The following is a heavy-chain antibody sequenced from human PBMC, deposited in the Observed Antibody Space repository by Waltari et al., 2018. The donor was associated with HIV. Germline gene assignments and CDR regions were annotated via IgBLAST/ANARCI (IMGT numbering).Heavy chain of an antibody. J-gene: IGHJ6*02. Sequence: EVQVLESGGALVQPGGSLRLSCAASGFTFSNYGMSWVRQAPGKGLEWVSTISGSGGSTYYADSVMGRFTVSRDNSKNTLYLQMNSLRAEDTAVYFCVKEHQYSHSWYSYYGMDVWGQGTTVTVSS. V-gene: IGHV3-23*01. CDR3: VKEHQYSHSWYSYYGMDV. D-gene: IGHD6-13*01. CDR2: ISGSGGST. CDR1: GFTFSNYG.